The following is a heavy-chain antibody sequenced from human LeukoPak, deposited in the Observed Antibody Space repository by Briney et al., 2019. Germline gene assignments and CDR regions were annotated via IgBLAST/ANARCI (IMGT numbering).Heavy chain of an antibody. D-gene: IGHD4-17*01. CDR1: TGSFSGYY. CDR2: INHSGST. Sequence: SETLSLTCAVYTGSFSGYYWSWIRQPPGKGLEWIGEINHSGSTNYNPSLKSRVTISVDTSKNQFSLKLSSVTAADTAVYYCATADYGDYEYYWGQGTLVTVSS. J-gene: IGHJ4*02. CDR3: ATADYGDYEYY. V-gene: IGHV4-34*01.